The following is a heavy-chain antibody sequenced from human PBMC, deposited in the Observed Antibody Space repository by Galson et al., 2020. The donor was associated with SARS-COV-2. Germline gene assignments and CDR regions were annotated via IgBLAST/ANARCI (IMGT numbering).Heavy chain of an antibody. Sequence: ASETLSLTCTVSDGSISSGFYYWSWIRHHPGKGLEWIGYISYSGSTHYNPSLKSRVTISRDTSKNQFSLILSSVTAADTAVYYCARGRPGLERFGDFHFDYWGQGTLVSVSS. J-gene: IGHJ4*02. D-gene: IGHD3-10*01. V-gene: IGHV4-31*03. CDR3: ARGRPGLERFGDFHFDY. CDR1: DGSISSGFYY. CDR2: ISYSGST.